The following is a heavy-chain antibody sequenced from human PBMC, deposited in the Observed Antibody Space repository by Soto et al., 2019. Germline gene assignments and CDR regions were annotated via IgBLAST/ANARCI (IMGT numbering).Heavy chain of an antibody. CDR1: LFIVSDSY. V-gene: IGHV3-53*01. D-gene: IGHD3-22*01. CDR3: TTDSYTTMIVVRFDY. CDR2: IYSGGGT. J-gene: IGHJ4*01. Sequence: GGSLRLSCAASLFIVSDSYMSWVRQAPGKGLEWVSLIYSGGGTDYAESVKGRFTISRDNSKNTLYLQMNSLKTEDTAVYYCTTDSYTTMIVVRFDYWGHGTLVTVSS.